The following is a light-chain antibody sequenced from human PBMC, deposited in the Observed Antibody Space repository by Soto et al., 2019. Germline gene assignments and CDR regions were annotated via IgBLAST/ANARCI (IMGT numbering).Light chain of an antibody. J-gene: IGLJ3*02. V-gene: IGLV1-51*01. CDR1: SSNIGNNY. CDR3: ATWESSRNWV. CDR2: DSI. Sequence: QSVLTQSPSVSAAPGQTVTISCSGSSSNIGNNYVSWYQLLPETAPKLLIYDSIKRPSGIPDRFSGSKSGTSATLVITGLQTGDEADYYCATWESSRNWVFGGGTKLTVL.